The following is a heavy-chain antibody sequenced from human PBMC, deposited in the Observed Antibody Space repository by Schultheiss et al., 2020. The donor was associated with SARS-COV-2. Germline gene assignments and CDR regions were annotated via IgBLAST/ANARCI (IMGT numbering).Heavy chain of an antibody. CDR1: GFTFSSYW. J-gene: IGHJ4*02. CDR3: ARDGGYDYIWGSYRPLDY. V-gene: IGHV3-7*01. CDR2: IKQDGSEK. Sequence: GESLKISCAASGFTFSSYWMSWVRQAPGKGLEWVANIKQDGSEKYYVDSVKGRFTISRDNAKNSLYLQMNSLRAEDTAVYYCARDGGYDYIWGSYRPLDYWGQGTLVTVSS. D-gene: IGHD3-16*02.